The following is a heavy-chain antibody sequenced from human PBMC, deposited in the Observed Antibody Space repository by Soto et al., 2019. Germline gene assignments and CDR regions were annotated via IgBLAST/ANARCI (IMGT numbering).Heavy chain of an antibody. D-gene: IGHD6-19*01. Sequence: EVQLVESGGGLVQPGGSLRLSCAASGFSISSDWMNWVRQAPGKGLEWVAIIRKDGSEKYYVDSVKGRFTISRDNAKNSLYLQMNSTRDDDTAVYYCAGGSGWLSDYWGRGTLVTVSS. CDR1: GFSISSDW. J-gene: IGHJ4*02. V-gene: IGHV3-7*03. CDR3: AGGSGWLSDY. CDR2: IRKDGSEK.